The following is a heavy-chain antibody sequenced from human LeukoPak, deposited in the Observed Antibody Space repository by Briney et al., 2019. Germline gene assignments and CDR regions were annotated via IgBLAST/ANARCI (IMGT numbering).Heavy chain of an antibody. J-gene: IGHJ4*02. CDR2: ISGSGDNT. Sequence: PGESLRLSCAASGFTFSSYAMSWVRQAPGKGLEWVLGISGSGDNTYYADSVKGRFTISRDNSKNTLYVQVNSLGTEDTAAYYCAKGGYYDSSGSFYFDYWGQGTLVTVSS. D-gene: IGHD3-22*01. CDR3: AKGGYYDSSGSFYFDY. V-gene: IGHV3-23*01. CDR1: GFTFSSYA.